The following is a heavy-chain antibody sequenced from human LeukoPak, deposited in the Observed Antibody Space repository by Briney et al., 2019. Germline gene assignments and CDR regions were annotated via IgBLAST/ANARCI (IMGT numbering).Heavy chain of an antibody. D-gene: IGHD4-11*01. J-gene: IGHJ5*02. Sequence: GGSLRLSCAASGFTFSDYYMSWIRQAPGKGLEWVSYISSSGSTTYYADSVKGRFTISRDNAKNSLYLQMNSLRAEDTAVYYCARERTDYSNLNWFDPWGQGTLVTVSS. CDR1: GFTFSDYY. V-gene: IGHV3-11*01. CDR3: ARERTDYSNLNWFDP. CDR2: ISSSGSTT.